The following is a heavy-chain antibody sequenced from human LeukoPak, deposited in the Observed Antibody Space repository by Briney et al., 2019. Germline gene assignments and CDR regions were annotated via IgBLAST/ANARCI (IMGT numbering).Heavy chain of an antibody. CDR1: GFTFSSYS. V-gene: IGHV3-21*04. CDR3: ARDERTAFDI. J-gene: IGHJ3*02. Sequence: PGGSLRLSCAASGFTFSSYSMNWVRQAPGKGLEWVSSISSSSTYIYYADSLKGRFTISRDNAKDSLYLQMNSLRAEDTAVYYCARDERTAFDIWGQGTMVTVSS. CDR2: ISSSSTYI.